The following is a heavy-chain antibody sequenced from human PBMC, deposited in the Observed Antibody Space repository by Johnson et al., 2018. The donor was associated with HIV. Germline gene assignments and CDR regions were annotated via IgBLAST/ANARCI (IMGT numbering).Heavy chain of an antibody. Sequence: QVQLVESGGGVVQPGRSLILSCAASGFTFSSYDIHWVRQAPGKGLEWVSGTSYDGSNKYYADSVKGRFTISRDTSKNTLYLQINSLRAEDTAVYYCARGQGAYKWEPFGGDAFDIWGQGTLVTVSS. CDR2: TSYDGSNK. V-gene: IGHV3-30*04. J-gene: IGHJ3*02. CDR3: ARGQGAYKWEPFGGDAFDI. D-gene: IGHD1-26*01. CDR1: GFTFSSYD.